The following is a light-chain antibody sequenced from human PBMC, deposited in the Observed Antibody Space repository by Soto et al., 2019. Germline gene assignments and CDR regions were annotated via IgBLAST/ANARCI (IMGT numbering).Light chain of an antibody. CDR3: QSYDSSLNAVV. CDR1: SSNIGARYD. V-gene: IGLV1-40*01. J-gene: IGLJ2*01. Sequence: QSVRTQPPSVSGAPGQRVTISCTGSSSNIGARYDVHWYQQLPGTAPKLLIYGNSNRPSGVPDRFSGSKSGTSASLAITGLQAEDEADYYCQSYDSSLNAVVFGGGTKLTVL. CDR2: GNS.